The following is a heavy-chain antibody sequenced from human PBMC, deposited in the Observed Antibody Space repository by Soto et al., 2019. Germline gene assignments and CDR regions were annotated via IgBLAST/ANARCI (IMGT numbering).Heavy chain of an antibody. CDR2: IYYSGST. J-gene: IGHJ4*02. D-gene: IGHD1-1*01. CDR3: ARVHWNRFDY. V-gene: IGHV4-39*07. CDR1: GGSISSSSYY. Sequence: SETLSLTCTVSGGSISSSSYYWGWIRQPPGKGLEWIGSIYYSGSTYYNPSLKSRVTISVDTSKNQFSLKLSSVTAADTAVYYCARVHWNRFDYWGQGTLVTVSS.